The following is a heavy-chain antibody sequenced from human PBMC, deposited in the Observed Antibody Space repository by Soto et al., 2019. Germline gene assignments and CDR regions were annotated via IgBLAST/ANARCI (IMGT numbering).Heavy chain of an antibody. Sequence: GSVSLSCAASGFSFSSYAMRWVREPPGTGLEWVSAISGSGGSTYYADSVKGRFTISRDNTKNTLYLQMNSLRAEDTAVYYCAKGARIARYYYGMDVWGQGTTVTVSS. J-gene: IGHJ6*02. CDR2: ISGSGGST. V-gene: IGHV3-23*01. D-gene: IGHD2-15*01. CDR3: AKGARIARYYYGMDV. CDR1: GFSFSSYA.